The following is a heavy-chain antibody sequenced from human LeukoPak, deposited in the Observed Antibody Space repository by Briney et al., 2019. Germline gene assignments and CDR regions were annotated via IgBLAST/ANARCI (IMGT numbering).Heavy chain of an antibody. Sequence: PGGSLRLSCAASGFTFSSYAMSWVRQAPGKGLEWVSAISGSGGSTYYADSVKGRFTISRDNSKNTLYLQMNSLRAEDTAVYYCAKNYDILTGYNHYFDYWGQGTLVTVSS. J-gene: IGHJ4*02. CDR1: GFTFSSYA. D-gene: IGHD3-9*01. CDR3: AKNYDILTGYNHYFDY. CDR2: ISGSGGST. V-gene: IGHV3-23*01.